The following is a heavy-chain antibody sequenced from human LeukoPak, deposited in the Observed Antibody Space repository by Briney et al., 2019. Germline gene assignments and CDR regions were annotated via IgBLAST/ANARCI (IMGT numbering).Heavy chain of an antibody. CDR1: GFTFTSHS. Sequence: GGSLRLSCAASGFTFTSHSMRWVRQAPGKGLGWVAGITSSGGTTYYKDSVKGRFTISRDNTKNTLFLQMHSLRAEDTAVYYCAKDRWATTDHFDYWGQGTLVTVSS. J-gene: IGHJ4*02. V-gene: IGHV3-23*01. CDR3: AKDRWATTDHFDY. CDR2: ITSSGGTT. D-gene: IGHD5-24*01.